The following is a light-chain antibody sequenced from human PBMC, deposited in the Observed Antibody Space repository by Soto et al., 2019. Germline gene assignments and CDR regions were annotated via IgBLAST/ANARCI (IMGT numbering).Light chain of an antibody. CDR3: QHYANWPLT. V-gene: IGKV3-15*01. J-gene: IGKJ4*01. Sequence: EIVMTQSPATLSVSPGEGATISCRASQGIGNTLAWYQQKPGQTPRLLIYRTSIRATGVPARFSGSASGTEFTLTITSLQSEDFAVYYCQHYANWPLTFGGGTKIESK. CDR2: RTS. CDR1: QGIGNT.